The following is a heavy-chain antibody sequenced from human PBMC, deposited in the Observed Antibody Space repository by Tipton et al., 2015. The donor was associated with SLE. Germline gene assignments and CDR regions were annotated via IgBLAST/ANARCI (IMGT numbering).Heavy chain of an antibody. Sequence: LRLSCTVSGGSISTGAYYCGWIRQPPGKGMEWIGNMHHGGGTFCSPSLKSRVTISLDTSMNQFSLKLSSVTAADTAVYYCARDARYSSRRDFDSWGQGTLVTVSS. CDR3: ARDARYSSRRDFDS. J-gene: IGHJ4*02. CDR2: MHHGGGT. CDR1: GGSISTGAYY. V-gene: IGHV4-39*07. D-gene: IGHD6-13*01.